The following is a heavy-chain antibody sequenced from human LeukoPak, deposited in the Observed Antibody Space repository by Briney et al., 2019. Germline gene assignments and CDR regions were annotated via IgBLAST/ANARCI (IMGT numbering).Heavy chain of an antibody. V-gene: IGHV3-48*04. Sequence: GGSLRLSCAASGFTFSSYSMNWVRQAPGKGLEWVSYISSSSSTVYYADSVKGRFTISRDNSKNSLYLQMNSLRAEDTALYYCAKDKFRIAAAGTIIDYWGQGTLVTVSS. CDR3: AKDKFRIAAAGTIIDY. CDR1: GFTFSSYS. J-gene: IGHJ4*02. CDR2: ISSSSSTV. D-gene: IGHD6-13*01.